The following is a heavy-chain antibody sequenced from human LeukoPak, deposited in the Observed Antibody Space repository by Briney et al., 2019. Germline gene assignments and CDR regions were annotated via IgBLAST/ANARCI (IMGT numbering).Heavy chain of an antibody. J-gene: IGHJ6*02. CDR1: GYTFTRYD. V-gene: IGHV1-8*01. Sequence: ASVKVSCKASGYTFTRYDINWVRQATGQGLEWMGWMNPNSGNTSYAQKFQGRVTMTRNTSISTAYMELSSLRSEDTAVYYCARSSYYYYGMDVWGQGTTVTVSS. CDR3: ARSSYYYYGMDV. CDR2: MNPNSGNT.